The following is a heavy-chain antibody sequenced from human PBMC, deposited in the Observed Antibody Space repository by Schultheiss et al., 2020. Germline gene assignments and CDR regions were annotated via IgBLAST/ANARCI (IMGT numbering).Heavy chain of an antibody. CDR3: ARGLLAYCGGDCLVDI. D-gene: IGHD2-21*02. J-gene: IGHJ3*02. V-gene: IGHV4-39*07. CDR1: GGSISSSSYY. Sequence: SETLSLTCTVSGGSISSSSYYWGWIRQPPGKGLEWIGSIYYSGSTYYNPSLKSRVTISVDTSKNQFSLKLSSVTAADTAVYYCARGLLAYCGGDCLVDIWGQGTMGTGSS. CDR2: IYYSGST.